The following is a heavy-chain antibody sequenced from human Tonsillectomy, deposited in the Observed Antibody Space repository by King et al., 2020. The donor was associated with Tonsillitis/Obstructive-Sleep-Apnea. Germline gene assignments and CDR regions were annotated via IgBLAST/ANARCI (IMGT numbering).Heavy chain of an antibody. CDR2: ISYDGGDK. CDR3: ARGVYEHQLAYFDH. V-gene: IGHV3-30*04. D-gene: IGHD6-13*01. CDR1: GFTFSNYA. J-gene: IGHJ4*02. Sequence: QLVQSGGGVVQPGRSLRLSCAASGFTFSNYAMHWVRQAPGKGLEWVAVISYDGGDKYYADSVKGRFNISRDISKNTLFVQMNSLRVEDTAVYYCARGVYEHQLAYFDHGGQGTLVTVSS.